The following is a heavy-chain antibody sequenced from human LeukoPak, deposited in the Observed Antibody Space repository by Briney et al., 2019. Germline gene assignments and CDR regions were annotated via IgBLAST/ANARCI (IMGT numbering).Heavy chain of an antibody. CDR3: ARGGTTGTTSPLRAFDF. Sequence: SGGSLRLFCAASGFTFSDYYMSWIRQAPGKGLEWVSYISSSGSTTYYADSVKGRFTVSRDNSENTLYLQMNSLNAEDTALYYCARGGTTGTTSPLRAFDFWGQGTMVTVSS. D-gene: IGHD1-1*01. J-gene: IGHJ3*01. V-gene: IGHV3-11*01. CDR1: GFTFSDYY. CDR2: ISSSGSTT.